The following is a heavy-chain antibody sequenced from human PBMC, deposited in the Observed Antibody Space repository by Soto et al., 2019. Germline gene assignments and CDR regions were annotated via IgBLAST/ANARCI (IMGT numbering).Heavy chain of an antibody. CDR2: IKSKTDGGTT. Sequence: GGSLRLSCAASGFTFSNAWMSWVRQAPGMGLEWVGRIKSKTDGGTTDYAAPVKGRFTISRDDSKNTLYLQMNSLKTEGTAVYYCTTGDIVVVPAAILVDYWGQGTLVTVSS. CDR1: GFTFSNAW. CDR3: TTGDIVVVPAAILVDY. J-gene: IGHJ4*02. V-gene: IGHV3-15*01. D-gene: IGHD2-2*01.